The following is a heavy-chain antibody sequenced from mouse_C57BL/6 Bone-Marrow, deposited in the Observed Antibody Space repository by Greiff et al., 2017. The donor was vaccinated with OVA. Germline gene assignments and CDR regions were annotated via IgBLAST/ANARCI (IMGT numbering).Heavy chain of an antibody. CDR1: GFTFSSYA. V-gene: IGHV5-4*03. Sequence: EVMLVESGGGLVKPGGSLKLSCAASGFTFSSYAMSWVRQTPEKRLEWVATISDGGSYTNYPDNVKGRFTISRANAKNNLYLQMSHLKSEDTAMYYCARPYGPWFAYWGQGTLVTVSA. D-gene: IGHD1-1*02. CDR3: ARPYGPWFAY. CDR2: ISDGGSYT. J-gene: IGHJ3*01.